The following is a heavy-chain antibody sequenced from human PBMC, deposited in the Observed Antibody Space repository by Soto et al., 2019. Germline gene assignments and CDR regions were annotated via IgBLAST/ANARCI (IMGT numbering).Heavy chain of an antibody. D-gene: IGHD6-6*01. CDR2: ISSSSSYI. CDR1: GFTFSSYS. Sequence: EVQLVESGGGLVKPGGSLRLSCAASGFTFSSYSMNWFRQAPGKGLEWVSSISSSSSYIYYADSVKGRFTISRDNAKNSLYLQMNSLRAEDTAVYYCARDVYSSSRYFDYWGQGTLVTVSS. J-gene: IGHJ4*02. CDR3: ARDVYSSSRYFDY. V-gene: IGHV3-21*01.